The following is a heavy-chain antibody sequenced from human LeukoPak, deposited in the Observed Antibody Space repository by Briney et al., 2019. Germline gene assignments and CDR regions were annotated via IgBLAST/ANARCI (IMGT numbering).Heavy chain of an antibody. Sequence: GGSLRLSCAASGFTFSSYSMNWVCQAPGKGLEWVSYISSSSSTIYYADSVKGRFTISRDNAKNSLYLQMNSPRAEDTAVYYCARAPRAFYYYGMDVWGQGTTVTVSS. CDR3: ARAPRAFYYYGMDV. V-gene: IGHV3-48*04. J-gene: IGHJ6*02. CDR2: ISSSSSTI. CDR1: GFTFSSYS.